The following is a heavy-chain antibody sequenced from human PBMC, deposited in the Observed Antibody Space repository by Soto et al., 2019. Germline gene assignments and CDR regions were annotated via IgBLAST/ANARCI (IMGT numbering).Heavy chain of an antibody. V-gene: IGHV1-69*01. CDR3: ARGGGPYVWFNEF. D-gene: IGHD3-16*01. CDR2: IIPVFGTK. CDR1: GGLFSSFA. Sequence: QEQLVQSGAEVKKPGSSVKVSCKDSGGLFSSFAISWVRQAPGQGLEWMGGIIPVFGTKNYAQKFKGRVTITADESTNTAYMELGSRTSDDPAMYYCARGGGPYVWFNEFWGQGTQVTVSS. J-gene: IGHJ4*02.